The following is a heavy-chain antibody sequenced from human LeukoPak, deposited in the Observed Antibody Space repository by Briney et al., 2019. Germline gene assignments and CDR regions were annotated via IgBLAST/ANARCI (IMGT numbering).Heavy chain of an antibody. CDR2: INWNGGST. D-gene: IGHD1-7*01. V-gene: IGHV3-20*04. J-gene: IGHJ4*02. CDR1: GFTFDDYG. CDR3: ARLELLVGFFDY. Sequence: GGSLRLSCAASGFTFDDYGMSWVRQAPGKGLEWVSGINWNGGSTGYADSVKGRFTISRDNSKNALYLQMNSLRAEDTAVYYCARLELLVGFFDYWGQGTLVTVSS.